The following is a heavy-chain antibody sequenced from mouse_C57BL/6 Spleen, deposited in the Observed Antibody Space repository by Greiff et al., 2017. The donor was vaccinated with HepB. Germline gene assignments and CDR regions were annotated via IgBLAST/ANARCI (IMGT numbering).Heavy chain of an antibody. CDR3: ARWHYYGSRGYFDV. CDR1: GYTFTSYW. D-gene: IGHD1-1*01. Sequence: QVHVKQPGAELVRPGSSVKLSCKASGYTFTSYWMHWVKQRPIQGLEWIGNIDPSDSETHYNQKFKDKATLTVDKSSSTAYMQLSSLTSEDSAVYYCARWHYYGSRGYFDVWGTGTTVTVSS. CDR2: IDPSDSET. J-gene: IGHJ1*03. V-gene: IGHV1-52*01.